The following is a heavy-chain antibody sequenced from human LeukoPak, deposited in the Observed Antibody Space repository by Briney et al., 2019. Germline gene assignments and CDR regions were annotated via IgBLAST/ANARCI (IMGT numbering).Heavy chain of an antibody. CDR3: VKEGF. V-gene: IGHV4-39*07. J-gene: IGHJ4*02. Sequence: PSQTLSLTCTVSGGSISSSTYYWGWIRQPPGKGLEWIASMYYIGSTYYNPSFQSRVTISQDTSKNQFSLKLDSVTAADTAVYYCVKEGFWGRGTLVTVSS. CDR2: MYYIGST. CDR1: GGSISSSTYY.